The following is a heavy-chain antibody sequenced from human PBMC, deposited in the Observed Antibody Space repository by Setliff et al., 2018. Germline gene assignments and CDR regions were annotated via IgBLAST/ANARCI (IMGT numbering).Heavy chain of an antibody. Sequence: PSETLSLTCAVSGYSISSGYYWGWIRQAPGKGLEWIASIYHSGSTYYNPSLKSRVTISVDTSKNQLPLKLSSVTASDTAVYYCARQLCSSGYCYATTFDYWGQGTLVTVSS. J-gene: IGHJ4*02. CDR3: ARQLCSSGYCYATTFDY. V-gene: IGHV4-38-2*01. CDR1: GYSISSGYY. CDR2: IYHSGST. D-gene: IGHD3-22*01.